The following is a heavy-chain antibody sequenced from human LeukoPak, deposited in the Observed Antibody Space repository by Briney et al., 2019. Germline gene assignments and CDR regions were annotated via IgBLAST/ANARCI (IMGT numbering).Heavy chain of an antibody. Sequence: SETLSLTCTVSGDSISGFYWSWIRQAAGKGLEWIGHIYTSGSTNYNPSLKSRVTMSVDMSKNQFSLKLRSVTAADTAVYYCARRRYGSGRASFDYWGQGTLVTVSS. V-gene: IGHV4-4*07. D-gene: IGHD3-10*01. CDR3: ARRRYGSGRASFDY. CDR1: GDSISGFY. CDR2: IYTSGST. J-gene: IGHJ4*02.